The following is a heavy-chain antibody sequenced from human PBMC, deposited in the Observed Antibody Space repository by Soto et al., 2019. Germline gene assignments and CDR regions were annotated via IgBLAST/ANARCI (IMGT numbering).Heavy chain of an antibody. J-gene: IGHJ4*02. Sequence: GGSLRLSCAASGFTFSTYWMHWVRQAPGKGPVWVSRINSDGSDTTYADSVKGRFTISRDNAKNTLYLQMNSLRAEDTAVYYCATLAIRSDYWGQGTLVTVSS. D-gene: IGHD2-21*01. V-gene: IGHV3-74*01. CDR3: ATLAIRSDY. CDR2: INSDGSDT. CDR1: GFTFSTYW.